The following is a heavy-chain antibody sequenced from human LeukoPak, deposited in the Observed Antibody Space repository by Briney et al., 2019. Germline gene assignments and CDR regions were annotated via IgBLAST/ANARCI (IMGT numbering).Heavy chain of an antibody. V-gene: IGHV4-61*02. Sequence: SQTLSLTCTVSGDSISSGDYYWSWIRQPAGKGLEWIGRISSSGSTNYNPSLKSRVTISVDTSKNQFSLRLSSVTAADTAVYYCARVTGYMIEDYFDYWGQGTLVTVSS. CDR1: GDSISSGDYY. CDR3: ARVTGYMIEDYFDY. J-gene: IGHJ4*02. CDR2: ISSSGST. D-gene: IGHD3-22*01.